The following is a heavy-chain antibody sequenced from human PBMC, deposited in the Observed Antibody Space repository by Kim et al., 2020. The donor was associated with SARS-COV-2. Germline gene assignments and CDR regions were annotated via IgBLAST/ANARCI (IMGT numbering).Heavy chain of an antibody. J-gene: IGHJ4*02. Sequence: GGSLRLSCAASGFTFSSYGMHWVRQAPGKGLEWVAVISYDGSNKYYADSVKGRFTISRDNSKNTLYLQMNSLRAEDTAVYYCAKSRDIVVVPAAIVDYWGQGTLVTVSS. CDR2: ISYDGSNK. CDR1: GFTFSSYG. D-gene: IGHD2-2*01. V-gene: IGHV3-30*18. CDR3: AKSRDIVVVPAAIVDY.